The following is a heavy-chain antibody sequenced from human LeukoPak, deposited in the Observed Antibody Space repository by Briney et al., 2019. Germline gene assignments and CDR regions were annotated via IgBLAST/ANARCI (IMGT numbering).Heavy chain of an antibody. V-gene: IGHV4-59*01. CDR1: GGSISSYY. CDR3: ARAGGYDSSGYYPYYFDY. J-gene: IGHJ4*02. CDR2: IYYSGST. D-gene: IGHD3-22*01. Sequence: SETLSLTGTVSGGSISSYYWSWIRQPPGKGLEWIGYIYYSGSTNYNPSLKSRVTISVDTSKNQFSLKLSSVTAADTAVYYCARAGGYDSSGYYPYYFDYWGQGTLVTVSS.